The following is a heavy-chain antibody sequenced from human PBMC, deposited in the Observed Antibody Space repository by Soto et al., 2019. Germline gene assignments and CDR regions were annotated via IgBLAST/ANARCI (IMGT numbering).Heavy chain of an antibody. V-gene: IGHV3-23*01. Sequence: GGPLRLSCAASEFTFRGYVMSWVRQAPGKGMEWVSSISASGGTPYYGDSVKGRFIISRDNARDILYLQMHGLRADDTAVYFCAKGLYDNAGYYFSNWGQGTLVTVSS. CDR2: ISASGGTP. J-gene: IGHJ4*02. CDR1: EFTFRGYV. CDR3: AKGLYDNAGYYFSN. D-gene: IGHD3-22*01.